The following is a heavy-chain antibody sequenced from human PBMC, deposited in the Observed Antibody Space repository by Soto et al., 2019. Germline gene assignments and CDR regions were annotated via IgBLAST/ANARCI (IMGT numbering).Heavy chain of an antibody. CDR2: IIPIFGTA. CDR1: GGTFSSYA. V-gene: IGHV1-69*01. J-gene: IGHJ5*02. CDR3: ARISVQLERPTPVGWFDP. D-gene: IGHD1-1*01. Sequence: QVQLVQSGAEVKKPGSSVKVSCKASGGTFSSYAISWVRQAPGQGLEWMGGIIPIFGTANYAQKFQGRVTITADESTSTAYMELSSLRSEDTVVYYCARISVQLERPTPVGWFDPWGQGTLVTVSS.